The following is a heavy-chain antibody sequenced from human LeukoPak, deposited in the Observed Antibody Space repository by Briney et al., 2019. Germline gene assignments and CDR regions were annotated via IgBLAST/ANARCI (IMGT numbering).Heavy chain of an antibody. CDR3: ARDTNVLRFLARSAYYYYGMEV. D-gene: IGHD3-3*01. V-gene: IGHV3-33*01. Sequence: WGSLRLSCAASGFSFSSYGLHWVRQPPGKGLEWVAVIWYDGSNKYYADSPKGLLPIYRYNSKNTRYLQMNSLRAEHTAVYYCARDTNVLRFLARSAYYYYGMEVWGQATTVTVYS. J-gene: IGHJ6*02. CDR2: IWYDGSNK. CDR1: GFSFSSYG.